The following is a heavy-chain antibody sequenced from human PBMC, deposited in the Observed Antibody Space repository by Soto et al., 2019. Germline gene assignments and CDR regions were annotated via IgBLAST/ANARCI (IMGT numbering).Heavy chain of an antibody. CDR1: GGSISSYY. J-gene: IGHJ4*02. D-gene: IGHD1-26*01. CDR3: ARVSGSYSSHFDY. Sequence: SETLSLTCTVSGGSISSYYWSWIRKPPGKGLEWIGYIYYSGSTNYNPSLKSRVTISVDTSKNQFSLKLSSVTAADTAVYYCARVSGSYSSHFDYWGQGTLVTVSS. V-gene: IGHV4-59*01. CDR2: IYYSGST.